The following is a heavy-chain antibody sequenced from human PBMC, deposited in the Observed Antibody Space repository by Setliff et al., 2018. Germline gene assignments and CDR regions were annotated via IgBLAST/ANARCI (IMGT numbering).Heavy chain of an antibody. CDR1: GGSISRSTYY. D-gene: IGHD3-22*01. Sequence: SETLSLTCTVSGGSISRSTYYWGWIRQSPGKGLDWIGTVDHSGNTFYNPSLKSRVTISVAPSKNQVSLKLTSVSAADTAVYYCARRDSTGYYGYSFDFWGQGTLVTV. CDR3: ARRDSTGYYGYSFDF. V-gene: IGHV4-39*01. CDR2: VDHSGNT. J-gene: IGHJ4*02.